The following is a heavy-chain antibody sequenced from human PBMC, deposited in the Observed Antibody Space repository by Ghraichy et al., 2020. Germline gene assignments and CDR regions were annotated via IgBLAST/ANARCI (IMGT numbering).Heavy chain of an antibody. J-gene: IGHJ4*02. CDR3: ARMHTRGGDCYFDY. CDR2: IFSNDEK. D-gene: IGHD2-21*02. Sequence: SGPTLVKPTETLTLTCTVSGFSLSNARMGVSWIRQPPGKALEWLAHIFSNDEKSYSTSLKSRLTISKDTSKSQVVLTMTNMDPVDTATYYCARMHTRGGDCYFDYWGQGTLVTVSS. V-gene: IGHV2-26*01. CDR1: GFSLSNARMG.